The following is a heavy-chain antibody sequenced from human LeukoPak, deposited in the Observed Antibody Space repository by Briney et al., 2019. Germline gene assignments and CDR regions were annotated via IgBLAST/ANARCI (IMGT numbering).Heavy chain of an antibody. J-gene: IGHJ4*02. V-gene: IGHV3-33*01. CDR1: GFTFSSYG. CDR2: IWYDGSNK. D-gene: IGHD2/OR15-2a*01. Sequence: PGGSLRLSCAASGFTFSSYGMHWVRQAPGKGLEWVAVIWYDGSNKYYADSVKGRFTISRDNSKNTLYLQMNSLRAEDTAVYYCARVPRNNHYYLNLLRGGYFDYWGQGTLVTVSS. CDR3: ARVPRNNHYYLNLLRGGYFDY.